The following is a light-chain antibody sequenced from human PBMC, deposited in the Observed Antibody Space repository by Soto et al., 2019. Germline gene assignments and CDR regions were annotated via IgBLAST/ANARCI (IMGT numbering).Light chain of an antibody. CDR1: QSISSW. Sequence: IQLPQSPSPLSASVGDRVTITCRASQSISSWLAWYQQKPGKAPKLLIYKASTLESGVPSRFNGSGSGTEFALTISSLQPDDFATYYCQQYNSYGTFGQGTKVDI. CDR3: QQYNSYGT. CDR2: KAS. J-gene: IGKJ1*01. V-gene: IGKV1-5*03.